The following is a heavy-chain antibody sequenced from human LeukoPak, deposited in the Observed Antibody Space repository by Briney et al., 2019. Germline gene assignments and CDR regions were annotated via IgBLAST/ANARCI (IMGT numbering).Heavy chain of an antibody. J-gene: IGHJ4*02. Sequence: GGPLRLSCAASAFTFSSYAMHWVRQAPGKGLEWVAVISYDGSNKHYADSVKGRFTISRDNSKNTLYLQMNSLRAEDTAVYYCAREAHTWDSEYYFDYWGQGTLVTVSS. V-gene: IGHV3-30*04. CDR2: ISYDGSNK. D-gene: IGHD1-26*01. CDR1: AFTFSSYA. CDR3: AREAHTWDSEYYFDY.